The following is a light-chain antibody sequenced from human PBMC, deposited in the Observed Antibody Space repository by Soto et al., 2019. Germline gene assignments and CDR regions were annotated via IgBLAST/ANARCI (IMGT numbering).Light chain of an antibody. J-gene: IGKJ4*01. CDR3: QQYDNLPLT. Sequence: DVQLTQSSSPLSASVGDRVTITCQASQDISNYLNWYQQKPGKAPKLLIYDASNLETGVPSRFSGSGSGTDFTFTISSLQPEDIATYYCQQYDNLPLTFGGGTKVDIK. CDR1: QDISNY. V-gene: IGKV1-33*01. CDR2: DAS.